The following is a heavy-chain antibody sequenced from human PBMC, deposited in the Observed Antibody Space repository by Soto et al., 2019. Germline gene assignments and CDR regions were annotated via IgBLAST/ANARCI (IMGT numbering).Heavy chain of an antibody. CDR3: AKTLSGSNGVGEY. D-gene: IGHD1-26*01. V-gene: IGHV3-23*01. CDR2: ITASGGTT. CDR1: GFTFSSYA. J-gene: IGHJ4*02. Sequence: EVQLLESGGDLVQPGRSLRLSCAASGFTFSSYAMTWVRQAPGKGLGWVSSITASGGTTYFADSVKGRFTISRDSSRNTVSLQMSSLTAEDTAVYYCAKTLSGSNGVGEYWGQGTLVTVSS.